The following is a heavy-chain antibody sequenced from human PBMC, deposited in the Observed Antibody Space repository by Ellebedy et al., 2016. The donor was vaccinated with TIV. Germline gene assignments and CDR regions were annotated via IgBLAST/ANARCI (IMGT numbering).Heavy chain of an antibody. CDR1: GYTFSGYY. D-gene: IGHD1-1*01. Sequence: ASVKVSCKASGYTFSGYYVLWVRQAPGQGLEWMGWINPNNSDTNYAQKFQGRVTMTRDTSISTAYMDLSRLRSDDTAVYYCARDPPRTGDSYFDLWGRGTLVTVSS. V-gene: IGHV1-2*02. CDR2: INPNNSDT. CDR3: ARDPPRTGDSYFDL. J-gene: IGHJ2*01.